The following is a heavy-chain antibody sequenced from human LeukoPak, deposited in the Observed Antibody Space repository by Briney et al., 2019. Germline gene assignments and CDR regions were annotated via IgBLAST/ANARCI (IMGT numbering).Heavy chain of an antibody. CDR1: GGSISSNSSYY. V-gene: IGHV4-61*01. J-gene: IGHJ5*02. CDR3: ARGSYCSGGSCSALWWFDP. D-gene: IGHD2-15*01. CDR2: IYYSGST. Sequence: SETLSLTCTVSGGSISSNSSYYWSWIRQPPGKGLEWIKYIYYSGSTNYNPSLKSRVTISVDTSKNQFSLKLSSVTAADTAVYYCARGSYCSGGSCSALWWFDPWGQGTLVTVFS.